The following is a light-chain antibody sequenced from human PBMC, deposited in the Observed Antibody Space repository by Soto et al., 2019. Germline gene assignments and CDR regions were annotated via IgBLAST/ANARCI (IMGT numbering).Light chain of an antibody. CDR2: EVS. CDR3: RSYAGNSNWV. J-gene: IGLJ3*02. CDR1: SSDIGAYNY. Sequence: QAVVTQEPSLTVSPGGTVTLTCGSSTGTSSDIGAYNYVSWYQQHPGKAPKLLIHEVSQRPSDIPDRFSGSKSGNTASLTVSGLQADDEADYYCRSYAGNSNWVFGGGTKLTVL. V-gene: IGLV2-8*01.